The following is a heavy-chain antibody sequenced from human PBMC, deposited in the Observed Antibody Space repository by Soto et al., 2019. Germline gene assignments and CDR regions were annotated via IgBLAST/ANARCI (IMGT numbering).Heavy chain of an antibody. J-gene: IGHJ6*02. Sequence: QVQLVQSGAEVKKPGSSVKVSCKASGGTFSSYAISWVRQAPGQGLEWMGGIIPIFGTANYAQKFQGRVTITADESTSTAYMELSSLRSEDTAVYYCARGGEQQLPSHKLDYYYYGMDVWGQGTTVTVSS. CDR1: GGTFSSYA. D-gene: IGHD6-13*01. V-gene: IGHV1-69*01. CDR3: ARGGEQQLPSHKLDYYYYGMDV. CDR2: IIPIFGTA.